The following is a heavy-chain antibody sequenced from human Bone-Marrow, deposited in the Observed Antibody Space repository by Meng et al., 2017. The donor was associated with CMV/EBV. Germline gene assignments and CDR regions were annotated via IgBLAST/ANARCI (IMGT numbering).Heavy chain of an antibody. CDR3: ARWTHEELTWFDP. J-gene: IGHJ5*02. D-gene: IGHD3-10*01. CDR2: ISSSSYI. Sequence: GESLKISCAASGFTFSSYSMNWVRQAPGKGLEWVSSISSSSYIYYADSVKGRFTISRDNAKYSLYLQMNSLRAEDTAVYYCARWTHEELTWFDPWGQGTLVTVSS. V-gene: IGHV3-21*01. CDR1: GFTFSSYS.